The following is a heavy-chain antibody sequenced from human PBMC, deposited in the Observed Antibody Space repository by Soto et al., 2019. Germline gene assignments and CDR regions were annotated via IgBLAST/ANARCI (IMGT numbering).Heavy chain of an antibody. V-gene: IGHV4-59*08. J-gene: IGHJ5*02. CDR1: GGSISSYY. CDR3: ARILRSTSSGGHNWFDP. CDR2: IYYSGST. Sequence: PSETLSLTCTVSGGSISSYYWSWIRQPPGKGLEWIGYIYYSGSTNYNPSLKSRVTISVDTSKNQFSLKLSSVTAADTAVYYCARILRSTSSGGHNWFDPWGQGTLVTVSS. D-gene: IGHD3-3*01.